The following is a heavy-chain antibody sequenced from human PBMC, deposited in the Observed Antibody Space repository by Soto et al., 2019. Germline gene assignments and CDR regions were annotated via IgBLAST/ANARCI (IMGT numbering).Heavy chain of an antibody. CDR2: IRSTSSTI. V-gene: IGHV3-48*01. J-gene: IGHJ4*02. Sequence: GGSLRLSCAASGFTFSSYSMNWVRQAPGKGLEWVSYIRSTSSTIYYADSVKGRFTISRDNAKXXXYLXXNXLRAEDTAVYYCARDGWMSNWNDDFGIDYWGQGTLVTVSS. CDR3: ARDGWMSNWNDDFGIDY. D-gene: IGHD1-1*01. CDR1: GFTFSSYS.